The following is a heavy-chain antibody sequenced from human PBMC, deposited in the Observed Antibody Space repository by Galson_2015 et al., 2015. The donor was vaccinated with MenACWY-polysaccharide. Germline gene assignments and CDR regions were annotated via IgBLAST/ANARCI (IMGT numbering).Heavy chain of an antibody. CDR3: SRPLDSGTYALGY. Sequence: SLRLSCAASGFTFSRHWMHWVRQDPGKGLVWVSRISTDGDTTNYADSVKGRFSISRDNAKNTLYLQMDSLTAEDTAVYYCSRPLDSGTYALGYWGQGTLVTVSS. V-gene: IGHV3-74*01. CDR1: GFTFSRHW. CDR2: ISTDGDTT. D-gene: IGHD3-10*01. J-gene: IGHJ4*02.